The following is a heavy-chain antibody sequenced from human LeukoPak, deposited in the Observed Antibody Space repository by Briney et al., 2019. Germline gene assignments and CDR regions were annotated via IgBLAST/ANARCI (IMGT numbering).Heavy chain of an antibody. J-gene: IGHJ6*02. CDR2: ITAYNGNT. CDR3: ARAAPARPYRGDV. CDR1: GYTFTSYG. V-gene: IGHV1-18*01. D-gene: IGHD6-6*01. Sequence: AASVKVSCKASGYTFTSYGINWVRQAPGQGLEWMGWITAYNGNTNYAQKLQGRVTMTTDTSTSTAYMELRSLRSDDTAVYYCARAAPARPYRGDVWGQGTTVTVSS.